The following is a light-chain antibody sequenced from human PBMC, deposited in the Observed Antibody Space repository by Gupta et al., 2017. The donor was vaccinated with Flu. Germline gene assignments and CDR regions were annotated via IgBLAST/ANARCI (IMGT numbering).Light chain of an antibody. CDR3: QQSATTPHT. J-gene: IGKJ2*01. Sequence: EIQMTQSRFSLPASGGDRVTITCRASQSVATYFNWYQQKPGTAPRLLIYAASTLQIGVPSRFSGSGSGTDFTLTINSLQPEDSATYYCQQSATTPHTFGQGTKVEIQ. CDR2: AAS. CDR1: QSVATY. V-gene: IGKV1-39*01.